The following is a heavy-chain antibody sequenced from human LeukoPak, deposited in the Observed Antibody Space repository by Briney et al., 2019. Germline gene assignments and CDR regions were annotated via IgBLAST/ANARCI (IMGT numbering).Heavy chain of an antibody. V-gene: IGHV3-11*04. CDR2: ISSSGSTI. Sequence: GGSLRLSCAASGFTFSDYYMSWIRQAPGKGLEWVSYISSSGSTIYYADSVKGRFTISRDNAKNSLYLQMNSLRAEDTAVYYCARDREVVPAAPGWFDPWGQGTLVTVSS. CDR3: ARDREVVPAAPGWFDP. CDR1: GFTFSDYY. D-gene: IGHD2-2*01. J-gene: IGHJ5*02.